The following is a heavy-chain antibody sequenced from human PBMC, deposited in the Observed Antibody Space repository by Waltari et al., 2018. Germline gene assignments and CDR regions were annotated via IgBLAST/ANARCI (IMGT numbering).Heavy chain of an antibody. CDR1: GFTFSAYY. J-gene: IGHJ4*02. D-gene: IGHD3-22*01. V-gene: IGHV3-11*04. Sequence: QVQLVESGGGLVKPGGSLRISCAASGFTFSAYYMSWIRQAPGKGLGWVSYISSSGSTIYYADSVKGRFTISRDNAKNSLYLQMNSLRAEDTAVYYCASEGMIEPLVDYWGQGTLVTVSS. CDR2: ISSSGSTI. CDR3: ASEGMIEPLVDY.